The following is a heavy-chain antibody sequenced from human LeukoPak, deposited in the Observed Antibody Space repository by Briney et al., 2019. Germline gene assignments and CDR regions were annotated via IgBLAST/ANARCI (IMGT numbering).Heavy chain of an antibody. CDR2: MKPDGSEK. J-gene: IGHJ4*02. Sequence: GGSLRLSCAGSGFTLSSYWMSWVRQAPGKGLEWVANMKPDGSEKYYVDSVKGRFTISRDNAKNSLYLQMNSLRAEDTAVYYCARVRRTAMVFGYWGQGTLVTVSS. V-gene: IGHV3-7*01. D-gene: IGHD5-18*01. CDR1: GFTLSSYW. CDR3: ARVRRTAMVFGY.